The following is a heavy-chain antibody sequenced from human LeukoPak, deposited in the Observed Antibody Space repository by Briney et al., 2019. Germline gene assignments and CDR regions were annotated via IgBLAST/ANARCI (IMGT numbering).Heavy chain of an antibody. CDR2: ISYDGSNK. J-gene: IGHJ4*02. V-gene: IGHV3-30*04. D-gene: IGHD5-12*01. CDR1: GFTFSSYA. CDR3: ARVSDDSGYPFTLDY. Sequence: GGSLRLSCAASGFTFSSYAMHWVRQAPGKGLEWVAVISYDGSNKYYADSVKGRFTISRDNSENTLYLQMNSLRAEDTAVYYCARVSDDSGYPFTLDYWGQGTLVTVSS.